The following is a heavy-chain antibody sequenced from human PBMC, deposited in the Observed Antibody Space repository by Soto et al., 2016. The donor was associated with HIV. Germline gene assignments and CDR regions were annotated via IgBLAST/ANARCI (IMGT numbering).Heavy chain of an antibody. Sequence: EVQLLESGGGLVQPGGSLRLSCVASGFTFSNSAMTWVRQAPGKGLEWVSGISGSGGSIYYADSLKGRFAISRDNSKNTLYLQMNSLRAEDTAVYYCAKSGNSSGYYYRNWFDPWGQGTPGHRLL. CDR2: ISGSGGSI. CDR1: GFTFSNSA. V-gene: IGHV3-23*01. J-gene: IGHJ5*02. CDR3: AKSGNSSGYYYRNWFDP. D-gene: IGHD3-22*01.